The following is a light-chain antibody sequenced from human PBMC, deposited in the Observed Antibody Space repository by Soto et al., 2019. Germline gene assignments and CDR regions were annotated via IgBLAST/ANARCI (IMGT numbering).Light chain of an antibody. CDR3: QQRSDWPVT. CDR1: QSISKY. V-gene: IGKV3-11*01. CDR2: DTS. J-gene: IGKJ3*01. Sequence: EIVLTQSQATLSLSPGEGATLSCRASQSISKYLVWYQQKPGQAPRVLIYDTSKRATGIPARFSGTGSGTDFTLTISSLEPEDFAVYYCQQRSDWPVTFGPGTKVDIK.